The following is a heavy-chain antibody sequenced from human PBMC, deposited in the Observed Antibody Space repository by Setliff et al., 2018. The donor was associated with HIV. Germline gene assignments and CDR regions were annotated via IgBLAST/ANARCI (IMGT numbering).Heavy chain of an antibody. CDR1: GFALNGYT. CDR2: IKNSDTI. V-gene: IGHV3-23*05. CDR3: TKGPWDEPHAFNV. Sequence: QPGGSLRLSCAASGFALNGYTMSWVRQAPGKGLEWVSAIKNSDTIYHADSVMGRFTASRDNSKNTVYLQMHSLRAEDTAVYFCTKGPWDEPHAFNVWGQGTVVTVSS. J-gene: IGHJ3*01. D-gene: IGHD1-26*01.